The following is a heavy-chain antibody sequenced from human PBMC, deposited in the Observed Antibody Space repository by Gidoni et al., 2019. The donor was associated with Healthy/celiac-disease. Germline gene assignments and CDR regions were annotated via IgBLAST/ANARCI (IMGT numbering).Heavy chain of an antibody. Sequence: QVQLQQSGPGLVKPSQTLSLTCAISGDSVSSNSAAWNWVRQSPSRGLEWLGRTYYRSKWYNDYAVSVKSRITINPDTSKNQFSLQLNSVTPEDTAVYYCARVGGSGTYSYYYYGMDVWGQGTTVTVSS. CDR2: TYYRSKWYN. V-gene: IGHV6-1*01. CDR3: ARVGGSGTYSYYYYGMDV. J-gene: IGHJ6*02. D-gene: IGHD3-10*01. CDR1: GDSVSSNSAA.